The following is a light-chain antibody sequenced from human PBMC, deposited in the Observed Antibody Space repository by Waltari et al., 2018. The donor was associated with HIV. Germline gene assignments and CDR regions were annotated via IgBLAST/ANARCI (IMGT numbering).Light chain of an antibody. CDR1: QSVSSY. J-gene: IGKJ2*01. CDR2: DAF. V-gene: IGKV3-11*01. CDR3: QQRSNWPHT. Sequence: EIVLTQSPATLSLSPGERATLSCRASQSVSSYLAWYQQKPGQPPRLLVYDAFNRATGIPARFSGSGSGTDFTLTISSLEPEDFAVYYCQQRSNWPHTFGQGTKLEIK.